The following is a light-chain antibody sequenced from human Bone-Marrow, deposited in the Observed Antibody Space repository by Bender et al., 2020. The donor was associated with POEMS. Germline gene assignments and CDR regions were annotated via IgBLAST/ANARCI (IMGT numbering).Light chain of an antibody. V-gene: IGLV2-23*02. Sequence: QSALTQPASVSGSPGQSITISCTGTSSDVGGYNYVSWYQQHPGKAPKLLIYEVSKRPSGVSFRFSGSKSGNTASLTIAGLQPEDETDYYCSSFADGSAFVVFGGGTKVTVL. CDR2: EVS. CDR1: SSDVGGYNY. CDR3: SSFADGSAFVV. J-gene: IGLJ2*01.